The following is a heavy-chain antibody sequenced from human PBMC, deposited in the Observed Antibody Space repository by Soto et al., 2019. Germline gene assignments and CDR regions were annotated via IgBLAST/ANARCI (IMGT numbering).Heavy chain of an antibody. D-gene: IGHD2-15*01. J-gene: IGHJ6*04. CDR2: IQSGGTT. CDR1: GFTVSSKY. CDR3: ARDDVLCDGGRCYGIPLDV. Sequence: GGSLRLSCAASGFTVSSKYMTWVRQAPGKGLEWVSLIQSGGTTYYADSVKGRFTISRDTSENTLHLQMDSLRVEDTAVYYCARDDVLCDGGRCYGIPLDVCGEGTTVTVSS. V-gene: IGHV3-66*01.